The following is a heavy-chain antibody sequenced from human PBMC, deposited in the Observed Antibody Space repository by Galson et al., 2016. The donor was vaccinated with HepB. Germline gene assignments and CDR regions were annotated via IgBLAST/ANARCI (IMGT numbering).Heavy chain of an antibody. CDR3: ARDYNGVLY. CDR2: IYDSGYT. D-gene: IGHD3-10*01. Sequence: TLSLSFSCSGGSISRYSFTWIFLPPGKGLEWIGYIYDSGYTNYDPSLQSRVTISVDPSKNQFSLKLRSVTAADTAVYYCARDYNGVLYWGQGTLVTFS. CDR1: GGSISRYS. J-gene: IGHJ4*02. V-gene: IGHV4-59*01.